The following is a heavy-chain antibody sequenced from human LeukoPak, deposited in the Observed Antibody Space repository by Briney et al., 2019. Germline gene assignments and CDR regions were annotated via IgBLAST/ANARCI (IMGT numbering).Heavy chain of an antibody. CDR3: ARAGRQEWLPNAFDI. Sequence: PGGSLRLSCAASGFTSSSYEMNWVRQAPGKGLEWVSYISSSGSTIYYADSVKGRFTISRDNDKNSLYLQMNSLRAEDPAVYYCARAGRQEWLPNAFDIWGQGTMVTVSS. CDR2: ISSSGSTI. D-gene: IGHD3-3*01. V-gene: IGHV3-48*03. J-gene: IGHJ3*02. CDR1: GFTSSSYE.